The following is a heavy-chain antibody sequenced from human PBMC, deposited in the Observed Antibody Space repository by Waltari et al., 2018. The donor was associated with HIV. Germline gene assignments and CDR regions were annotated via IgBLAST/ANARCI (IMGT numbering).Heavy chain of an antibody. CDR3: TRGLRLLRSILPFDY. CDR2: ISTTGSTV. D-gene: IGHD1-26*01. Sequence: EVLLVQSGGGLVQPGGSLRLSCAASGFSFSSYEMHWVRQAPGKGLEWVSYISTTGSTVYYADSVKGRFTISRDNAKKSLYLQMNSLRAEDMAVYYCTRGLRLLRSILPFDYWGQGTLVPVSS. CDR1: GFSFSSYE. J-gene: IGHJ4*02. V-gene: IGHV3-48*03.